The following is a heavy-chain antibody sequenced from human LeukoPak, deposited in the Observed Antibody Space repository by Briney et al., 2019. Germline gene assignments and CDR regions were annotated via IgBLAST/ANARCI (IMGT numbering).Heavy chain of an antibody. J-gene: IGHJ6*03. CDR2: IYYNGST. V-gene: IGHV4-39*01. Sequence: SETLSLTCTVSGGSISTSSYYWGWIRQPPGKGLQWIGSIYYNGSTYYNPSLKSRVIISVDTSKNQFSLKLSSVTAADTAVYYCARHKMVRGIGYYYYMDVWGKGTTVTISS. D-gene: IGHD3-10*01. CDR1: GGSISTSSYY. CDR3: ARHKMVRGIGYYYYMDV.